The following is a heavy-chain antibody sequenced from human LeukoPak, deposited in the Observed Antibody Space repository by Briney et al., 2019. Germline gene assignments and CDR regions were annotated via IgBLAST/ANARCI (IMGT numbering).Heavy chain of an antibody. D-gene: IGHD3-22*01. V-gene: IGHV4-38-2*02. Sequence: SETLSLTCIVSGYSISSGYYWGWIRQPPGKALEWIGSIYHSGSTYYNPSLKSRVTISVDTSKNQFSLNLSSVTAADTAVYYCARRYDSSGYGLVYWGQGTLVTVSS. CDR1: GYSISSGYY. CDR3: ARRYDSSGYGLVY. CDR2: IYHSGST. J-gene: IGHJ4*02.